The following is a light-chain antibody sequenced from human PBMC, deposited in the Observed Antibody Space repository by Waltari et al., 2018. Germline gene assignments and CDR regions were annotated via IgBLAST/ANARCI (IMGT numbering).Light chain of an antibody. CDR2: DVF. V-gene: IGLV2-14*01. Sequence: QSALTQPASVSGSPGQSITISCTGTSSDVGGYNYVSWYQQHPGKATKVVIYDVFSRPLGVFDRFSCCKSASTAFLTISGLKAEDEADYYCISYTTSSACVFGPVTKVTVL. J-gene: IGLJ1*01. CDR1: SSDVGGYNY. CDR3: ISYTTSSACV.